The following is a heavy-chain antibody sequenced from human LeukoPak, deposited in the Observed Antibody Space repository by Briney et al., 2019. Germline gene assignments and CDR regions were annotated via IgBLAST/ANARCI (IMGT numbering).Heavy chain of an antibody. CDR3: ARGGHCSSTSCYISPYYYYYYMDV. D-gene: IGHD2-2*02. Sequence: SETLSLTCTVSGGSISSYYWSWIRQPPGKGLEWIGYIYTSGSTNYNPSLKSRVTISVDTSKNQFSLKLSSVTAADTAVYYCARGGHCSSTSCYISPYYYYYYMDVWGKGTTVTVSS. CDR1: GGSISSYY. V-gene: IGHV4-4*09. J-gene: IGHJ6*03. CDR2: IYTSGST.